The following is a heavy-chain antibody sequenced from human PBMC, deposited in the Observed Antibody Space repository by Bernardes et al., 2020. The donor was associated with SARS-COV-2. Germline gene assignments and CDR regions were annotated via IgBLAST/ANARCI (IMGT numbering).Heavy chain of an antibody. CDR2: FDPEDGAT. V-gene: IGHV1-24*01. CDR3: ATGPYDFWSGPNWFDP. J-gene: IGHJ5*02. D-gene: IGHD3-3*01. Sequence: ASLKVFCKVSGYTLTALSMHWVRQAPGQGLEWMGGFDPEDGATIYAQKFQGRVTMTEDTSTDTAYMELSSLRSEDTAVYYCATGPYDFWSGPNWFDPWGQGTLVTGSS. CDR1: GYTLTALS.